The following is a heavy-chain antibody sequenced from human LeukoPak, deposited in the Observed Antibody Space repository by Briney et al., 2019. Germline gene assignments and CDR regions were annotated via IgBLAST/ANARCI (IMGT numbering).Heavy chain of an antibody. CDR2: ISSNGAGA. CDR3: VKGGSEGGDH. V-gene: IGHV3-64D*09. CDR1: GFTFSSYA. J-gene: IGHJ4*02. Sequence: SGGSLRLSCSASGFTFSSYAMHWVRQAPGKGLEYVSAISSNGAGAYYVDSVKGRFTISRDNSKNTLYLQMSSLRAEDTALYYCVKGGSEGGDHRGQGTLVTVSS. D-gene: IGHD1-26*01.